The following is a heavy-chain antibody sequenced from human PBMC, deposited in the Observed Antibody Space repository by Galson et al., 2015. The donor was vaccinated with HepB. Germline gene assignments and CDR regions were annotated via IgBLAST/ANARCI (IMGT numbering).Heavy chain of an antibody. V-gene: IGHV1-2*06. CDR1: GYTFTGSY. Sequence: SVKVSCKASGYTFTGSYMHWVRQAPGQGLEWMGRINPNSGGTNYAQKFQGRVTMTRDTSISTAYMELSRLRSDDTAVYYCARVVVVAATLFDFDPWGQGTLVTVSS. CDR2: INPNSGGT. CDR3: ARVVVVAATLFDFDP. D-gene: IGHD2-15*01. J-gene: IGHJ5*02.